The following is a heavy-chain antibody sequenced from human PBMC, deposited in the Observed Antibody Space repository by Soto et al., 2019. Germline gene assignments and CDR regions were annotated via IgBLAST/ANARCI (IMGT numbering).Heavy chain of an antibody. Sequence: GWSLRLSCAASVFTFSDYWMHLVLHTPVKLLEWVSRIKRDGSTTNYADSLKGRFTISRDNAKNTLYLEMNSLRVEDTADYYCAKEGYSGSYYVFRDAFDIWGQGTMVTVSS. CDR3: AKEGYSGSYYVFRDAFDI. CDR2: IKRDGSTT. D-gene: IGHD1-26*01. CDR1: VFTFSDYW. J-gene: IGHJ3*02. V-gene: IGHV3-74*01.